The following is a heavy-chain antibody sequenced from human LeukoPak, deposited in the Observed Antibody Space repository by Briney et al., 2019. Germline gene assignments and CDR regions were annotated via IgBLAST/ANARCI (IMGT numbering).Heavy chain of an antibody. Sequence: GASVKVSCKTSGYTFTEYYINWVRQAPGQGLEWMGWINPNNGGTKYAPKFQARVTMTRDTSISSAYMELSRLRSDDTAVYYCASYFEILTGYYGGDAFDVWGQGTMVTVSS. J-gene: IGHJ3*01. D-gene: IGHD3-9*01. CDR2: INPNNGGT. CDR3: ASYFEILTGYYGGDAFDV. CDR1: GYTFTEYY. V-gene: IGHV1-2*02.